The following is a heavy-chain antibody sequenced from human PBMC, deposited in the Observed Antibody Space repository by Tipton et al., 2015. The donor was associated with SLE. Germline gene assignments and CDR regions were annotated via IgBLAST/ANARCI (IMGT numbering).Heavy chain of an antibody. CDR2: INHSGST. CDR3: ATEGGNWFDP. V-gene: IGHV4-34*01. J-gene: IGHJ5*02. Sequence: TLSLTCAVSGGSFTMYYWRWIRQSPGKGLEWIGEINHSGSTNYNPSLKARVTLSADTSKNQVSLRLTSVTAADTAVYYCATEGGNWFDPWGQGILVTVSS. D-gene: IGHD2-15*01. CDR1: GGSFTMYY.